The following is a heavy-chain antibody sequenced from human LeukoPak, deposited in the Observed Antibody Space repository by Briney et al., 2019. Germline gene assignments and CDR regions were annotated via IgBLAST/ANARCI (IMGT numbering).Heavy chain of an antibody. D-gene: IGHD1-26*01. Sequence: SVKVSCKASGATFSSYAINWVRQAPGQGLEWMGRIIPMLGTVNYAQKFQGRVTIIADKFTSTAYMELSSLRSEDTAVYYCARDQRVGATPYFGMDVWGQGTTVTVSS. J-gene: IGHJ6*02. V-gene: IGHV1-69*04. CDR2: IIPMLGTV. CDR3: ARDQRVGATPYFGMDV. CDR1: GATFSSYA.